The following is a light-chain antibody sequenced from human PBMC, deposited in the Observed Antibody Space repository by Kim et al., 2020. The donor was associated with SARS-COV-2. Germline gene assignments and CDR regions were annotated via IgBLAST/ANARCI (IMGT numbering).Light chain of an antibody. CDR2: DVD. Sequence: QSITVSCTGTSSDVVGYNYVSWYQQHPGKAHKLMIDDVDKRPSGVSDRFSGSKSGDTASLTISGLQAEDETDYYCSSYTSSGTQVVFGGGTKLTVL. V-gene: IGLV2-14*03. J-gene: IGLJ2*01. CDR3: SSYTSSGTQVV. CDR1: SSDVVGYNY.